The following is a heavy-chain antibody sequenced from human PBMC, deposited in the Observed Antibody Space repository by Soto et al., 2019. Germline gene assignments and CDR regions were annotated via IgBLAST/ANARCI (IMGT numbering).Heavy chain of an antibody. V-gene: IGHV3-15*07. CDR2: IKSKTDGGTT. J-gene: IGHJ6*02. CDR3: AQANSSSWRYYDYGMDV. Sequence: EVQLVESGGGLVKPGGSLRLSCAASGFTFSNAWMNWVRQAPGKGLEWVGRIKSKTDGGTTDYAAPVKGRFTISRDDSENTLYLQMNSLKTEDTAVYYCAQANSSSWRYYDYGMDVWGQGTTVTASS. D-gene: IGHD6-13*01. CDR1: GFTFSNAW.